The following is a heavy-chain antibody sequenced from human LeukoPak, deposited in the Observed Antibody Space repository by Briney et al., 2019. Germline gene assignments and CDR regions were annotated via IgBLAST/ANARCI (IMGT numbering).Heavy chain of an antibody. Sequence: GGSLRLSCAASGFTFSSYAMHWVRQAPGKGLERVAVISYDGSNKYYADSVKGRFTISRDNSKNTLYLQMNSLRAEDTAVYYCAKDPGAFGTIFDYWGQGTLVTVSS. J-gene: IGHJ4*02. CDR2: ISYDGSNK. CDR1: GFTFSSYA. V-gene: IGHV3-30*04. CDR3: AKDPGAFGTIFDY. D-gene: IGHD1-26*01.